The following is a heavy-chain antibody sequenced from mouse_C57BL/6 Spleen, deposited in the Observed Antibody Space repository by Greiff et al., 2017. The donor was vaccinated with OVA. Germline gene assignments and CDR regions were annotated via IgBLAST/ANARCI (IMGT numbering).Heavy chain of an antibody. J-gene: IGHJ3*01. D-gene: IGHD2-5*01. CDR1: GFNIKDDY. CDR3: TRGLNYSSLRAY. CDR2: IDPENGDT. Sequence: VQLKESGAELVRPGASVKLSCTASGFNIKDDYMHWVKQRPEQGLEWIGWIDPENGDTEYASKFQGKATITADTSSNTAYLQLSSLTSEDTAVYYCTRGLNYSSLRAYWGQGTLVTVSA. V-gene: IGHV14-4*01.